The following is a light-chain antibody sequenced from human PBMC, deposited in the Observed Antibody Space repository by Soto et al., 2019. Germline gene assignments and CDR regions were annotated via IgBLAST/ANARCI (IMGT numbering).Light chain of an antibody. CDR1: QYINTR. Sequence: EIVLTQSPATLSSFPGDRVTLSCRASQYINTRLAWYQHRPGQAPRLLNYQTSLRAAGIPARFSASGSGTDFTLTISDVQPEDFALYYCHQRQSWPRTFGQGTKVDIK. V-gene: IGKV3-11*01. CDR3: HQRQSWPRT. CDR2: QTS. J-gene: IGKJ1*01.